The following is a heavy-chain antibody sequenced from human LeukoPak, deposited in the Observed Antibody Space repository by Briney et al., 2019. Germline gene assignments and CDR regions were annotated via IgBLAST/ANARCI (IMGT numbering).Heavy chain of an antibody. J-gene: IGHJ3*02. D-gene: IGHD2-15*01. CDR1: GFTFNNYA. CDR2: ISGSGSTT. Sequence: PGGSLRLSSAASGFTFNNYAMSGVRQAPGKGLEWVSAISGSGSTTYYADSVKGRFTISRDNSKNTLYLQMNSIRAEDTAVYYCAKSVAPYCSGGSCFDAFDIWGQGTMVTVSS. V-gene: IGHV3-23*01. CDR3: AKSVAPYCSGGSCFDAFDI.